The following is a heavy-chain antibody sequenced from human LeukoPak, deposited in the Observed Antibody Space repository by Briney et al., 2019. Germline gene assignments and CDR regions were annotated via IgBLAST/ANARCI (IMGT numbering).Heavy chain of an antibody. D-gene: IGHD1-26*01. CDR2: ISAYNGNT. V-gene: IGHV1-18*01. Sequence: ASVKVSCKASGYTFTSYGISWVRQAPGQGLEWMGWISAYNGNTNYAQKLQGRVTMTTDTSTSTAYMELRSLRSEDTAVYYCARAGGSYYEDYYYYMDVWGKGTTVTVSS. J-gene: IGHJ6*03. CDR1: GYTFTSYG. CDR3: ARAGGSYYEDYYYYMDV.